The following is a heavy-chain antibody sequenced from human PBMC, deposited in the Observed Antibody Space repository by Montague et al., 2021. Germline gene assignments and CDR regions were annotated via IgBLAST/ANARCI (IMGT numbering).Heavy chain of an antibody. V-gene: IGHV3-74*01. CDR3: ARNLASAASGAFVI. J-gene: IGHJ3*02. CDR1: GFSFSTYG. D-gene: IGHD6-13*01. CDR2: ITLGGGRT. Sequence: SLRLSCAASGFSFSTYGMHWVRQAPGKGLLWVSRITLGGGRTSFADSVKGRFTTSGDNAKATLYLQMNSLRVEDTAVYYCARNLASAASGAFVIWGQGTMVTVSS.